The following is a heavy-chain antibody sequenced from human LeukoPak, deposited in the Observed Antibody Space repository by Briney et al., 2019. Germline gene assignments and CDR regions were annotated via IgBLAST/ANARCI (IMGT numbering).Heavy chain of an antibody. CDR1: GFTFSSYTFSTYA. CDR3: AKGVEDSGIYYYYYMDV. V-gene: IGHV3-23*01. Sequence: PGGSLRLSCAASGFTFSSYTFSTYAMSWVRQAPGKGLEWVSAVSGSGVSTYYADSVKGRCTISRDNSKNTLYLQMNGLRAEDTAVYYCAKGVEDSGIYYYYYMDVWGKGTTVTVSS. CDR2: VSGSGVST. J-gene: IGHJ6*03. D-gene: IGHD2-15*01.